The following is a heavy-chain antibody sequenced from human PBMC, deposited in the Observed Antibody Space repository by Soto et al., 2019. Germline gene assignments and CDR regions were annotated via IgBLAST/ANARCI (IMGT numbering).Heavy chain of an antibody. CDR2: IIPIFGTA. CDR1: GGTFSRYA. Sequence: GASVKVSCKASGGTFSRYAISWVRQAPGQGLEWMGGIIPIFGTANYAQKFQGRVTMTTDTSTSTAYMELRSLRSDDTAVYYCARDLGQQLVDYWGQGTLVTVSS. D-gene: IGHD6-13*01. J-gene: IGHJ4*02. CDR3: ARDLGQQLVDY. V-gene: IGHV1-69*05.